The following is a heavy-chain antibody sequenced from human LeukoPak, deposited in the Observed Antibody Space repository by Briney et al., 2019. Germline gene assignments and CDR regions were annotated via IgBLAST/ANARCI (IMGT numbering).Heavy chain of an antibody. Sequence: GGSLRLSCAASGFTFDDYGMSWVRQAPGKGLEWVSGINWNGGSTGYADSVKGRFTISRDNAKNSLYLQMNSLRAEDTAVYYCARGARYHYDSSGYYPLGYWGQGTLVTVSS. CDR1: GFTFDDYG. CDR2: INWNGGST. J-gene: IGHJ4*02. V-gene: IGHV3-20*04. CDR3: ARGARYHYDSSGYYPLGY. D-gene: IGHD3-22*01.